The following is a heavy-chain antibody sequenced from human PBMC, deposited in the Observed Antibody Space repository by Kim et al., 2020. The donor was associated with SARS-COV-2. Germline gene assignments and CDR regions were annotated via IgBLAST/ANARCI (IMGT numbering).Heavy chain of an antibody. J-gene: IGHJ6*02. CDR2: IYSGGTI. CDR1: GFTVSSNY. V-gene: IGHV3-53*04. CDR3: ARGYFYGLDV. Sequence: GGSLRLSCAASGFTVSSNYMNWVRQTPGKGLEWVSVIYSGGTIYYGDSVKGRFTISRQNSKNSLYLQMNSLRADDTAVYYCARGYFYGLDVWGQGTTVTVSS.